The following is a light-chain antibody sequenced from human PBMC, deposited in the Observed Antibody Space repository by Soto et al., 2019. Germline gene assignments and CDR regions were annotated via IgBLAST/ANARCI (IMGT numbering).Light chain of an antibody. CDR2: DAY. CDR1: QSFRGL. J-gene: IGKJ5*01. CDR3: QQRHRWPIT. V-gene: IGKV3-11*01. Sequence: EVVLTQSPVTLSLSPGERATLSCRASQSFRGLLAWYQQKPGQAPRLLIYDAYNRATGIPPRFGGSGSGTDYTLTISSLEPEDSAVYYCQQRHRWPITCGQGTRLEIK.